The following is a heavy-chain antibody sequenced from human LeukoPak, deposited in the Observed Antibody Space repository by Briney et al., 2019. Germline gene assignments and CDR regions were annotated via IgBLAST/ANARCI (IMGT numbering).Heavy chain of an antibody. CDR3: ARGRVSSSTWYSTYYYYFYMDV. D-gene: IGHD4-11*01. CDR1: DDSITMYY. Sequence: PSETLSLTCTVSDDSITMYYWTWIRQPPGKGLEWIGYVDHTGSTKFNPSLNGRGSISRDTSKNLFSLRLRSVTAADTAVYFCARGRVSSSTWYSTYYYYFYMDVWGKGTTVTVSS. J-gene: IGHJ6*03. V-gene: IGHV4-59*01. CDR2: VDHTGST.